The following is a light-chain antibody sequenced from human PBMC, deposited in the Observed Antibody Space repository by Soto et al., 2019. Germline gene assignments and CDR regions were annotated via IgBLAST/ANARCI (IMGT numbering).Light chain of an antibody. CDR1: QSISSN. CDR2: GAS. Sequence: DIVLTQSPRTLSSSPGDRATLSCRASQSISSNLAWYQQKPGQAPRLLIYGASSRATGIPARFSGSGSGTDFTLTISSLQPEDFAAYYCQHYGGEPQPFGRGTEVEIK. J-gene: IGKJ4*01. CDR3: QHYGGEPQP. V-gene: IGKV3-20*01.